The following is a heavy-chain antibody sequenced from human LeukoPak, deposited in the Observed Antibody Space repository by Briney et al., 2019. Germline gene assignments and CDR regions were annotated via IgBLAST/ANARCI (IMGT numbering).Heavy chain of an antibody. V-gene: IGHV3-21*04. CDR1: GFTFYSHS. Sequence: MSGGSLRLSCAASGFTFYSHSMNWVRQAPGKGLDWVSSISGSSSNIFYTDSVKGRFTISRDNAKNSLYLQMNSLRAEDTAVYYCARDSYYYDSSGLAYWGQGTLVTVSS. J-gene: IGHJ4*02. CDR3: ARDSYYYDSSGLAY. D-gene: IGHD3-22*01. CDR2: ISGSSSNI.